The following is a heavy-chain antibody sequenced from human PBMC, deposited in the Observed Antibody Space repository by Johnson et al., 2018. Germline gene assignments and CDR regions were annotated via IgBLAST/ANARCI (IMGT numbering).Heavy chain of an antibody. CDR2: INPSGGST. V-gene: IGHV1-46*01. D-gene: IGHD3-10*01. CDR1: GYTFTSYY. CDR3: ARDVNSFPENPGEVCFDP. Sequence: VQLVQSGAEVKKPGASVKVSCKASGYTFTSYYMHWVRQAPGQGLEWMGIINPSGGSTSYAQKFQGRVTMTRETSTSTVYMELSSLRSEDTAGYYCARDVNSFPENPGEVCFDPWGQGTLVTVSS. J-gene: IGHJ5*02.